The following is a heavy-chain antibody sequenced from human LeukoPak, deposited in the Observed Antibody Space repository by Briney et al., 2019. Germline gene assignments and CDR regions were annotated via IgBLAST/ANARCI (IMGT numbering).Heavy chain of an antibody. D-gene: IGHD5-12*01. V-gene: IGHV3-21*01. Sequence: KPGGSLGLSCAASGFTFSDYDMNWVRQAPGKGLEWVSSISSSSIYVSYADAVKGRYTISRDNAKNSLYLQMNSLRAEDTAVYYCAKDHSGYDSCDYWGQGTLVTVSS. J-gene: IGHJ4*02. CDR3: AKDHSGYDSCDY. CDR1: GFTFSDYD. CDR2: ISSSSIYV.